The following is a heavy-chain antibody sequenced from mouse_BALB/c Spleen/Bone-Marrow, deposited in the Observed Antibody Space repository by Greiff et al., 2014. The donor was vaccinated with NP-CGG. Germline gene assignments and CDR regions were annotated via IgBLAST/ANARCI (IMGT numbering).Heavy chain of an antibody. CDR1: GFTFSSFG. V-gene: IGHV5-17*02. CDR3: TRGGNWEDFDY. CDR2: ISSGSSTI. D-gene: IGHD4-1*01. J-gene: IGHJ2*01. Sequence: VQLQQPGGGLVQPGGSRKLSCAGSGFTFSSFGMHWVRQAPERGLEWVAYISSGSSTIFYADTVKGRFTISRDNPKNTLFLQMTSLRSEDTAMYYCTRGGNWEDFDYWGQGTTLTVSS.